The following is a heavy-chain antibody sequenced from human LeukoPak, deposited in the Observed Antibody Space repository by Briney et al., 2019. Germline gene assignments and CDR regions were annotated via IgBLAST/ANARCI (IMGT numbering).Heavy chain of an antibody. J-gene: IGHJ4*02. CDR1: GSSLSTSGGG. D-gene: IGHD2-15*01. CDR2: SYWDDDT. CDR3: APEYCSGGSCYFDY. Sequence: SGPTLANPTHTLTLTCTFSGSSLSTSGGGVGWIRRPPVKALERPALSYWDDDTRYSPSLKSRLTITKDASKPQLVLPMTNMRPMDTATYYCAPEYCSGGSCYFDYWGEGTLVTVSS. V-gene: IGHV2-5*02.